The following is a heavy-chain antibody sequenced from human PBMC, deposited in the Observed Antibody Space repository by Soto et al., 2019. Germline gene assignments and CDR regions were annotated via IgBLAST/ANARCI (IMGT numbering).Heavy chain of an antibody. D-gene: IGHD6-6*01. CDR1: GFTFSTYA. J-gene: IGHJ4*02. V-gene: IGHV3-23*01. CDR2: ISGSDGST. Sequence: PGGSLRLSCAASGFTFSTYAMSWVRQAPGKGLEGVSIISGSDGSTYYADSVKGRFTISRDISRNTLYLQMNSLRAEDTAVYYCAKTYSSSSWAFFDYWGQGTLVTVSS. CDR3: AKTYSSSSWAFFDY.